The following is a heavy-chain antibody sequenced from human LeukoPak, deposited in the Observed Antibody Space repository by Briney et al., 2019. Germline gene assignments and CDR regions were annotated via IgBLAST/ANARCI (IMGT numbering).Heavy chain of an antibody. CDR2: MNPNSGNT. V-gene: IGHV1-8*01. CDR3: AKDSDQYNWNDVFSWFDP. J-gene: IGHJ5*02. Sequence: ASVKVSYKASGYTFTSYDINWVRQATGQRLEGMGRMNPNSGNTGYAQKFQGRVTMTRDTSISTAYLELSSLRSEDTAVYYCAKDSDQYNWNDVFSWFDPWRQGTLVTVSS. CDR1: GYTFTSYD. D-gene: IGHD1-1*01.